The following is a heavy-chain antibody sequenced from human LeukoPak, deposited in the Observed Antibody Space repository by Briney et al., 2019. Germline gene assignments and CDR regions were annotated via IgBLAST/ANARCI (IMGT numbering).Heavy chain of an antibody. CDR3: ATGYGSGNACDY. CDR2: LKGETDGGTT. J-gene: IGHJ4*02. Sequence: PGGSLRLSCAASGFTFTNAWMSWVRQAPGRGLEWVGLLKGETDGGTTVYAAPVKGRFTISKDDSKNALYLQMNSLKSEDTAMYYCATGYGSGNACDYWGQGTLVTVSS. CDR1: GFTFTNAW. D-gene: IGHD3-10*01. V-gene: IGHV3-15*01.